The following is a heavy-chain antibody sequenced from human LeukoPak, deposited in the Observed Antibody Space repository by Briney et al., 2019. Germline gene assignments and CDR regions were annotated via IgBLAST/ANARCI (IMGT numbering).Heavy chain of an antibody. Sequence: GGSLRLSCAASGFTFSTYAMHWVRQAPGKGLEYVAAISSKGDYTHYANSVKGRFTISRDNSKNTLYLEMGSLRAEDMAVYYCARPSSSGWYAPFFWGQETLVTVSS. D-gene: IGHD6-19*01. CDR2: ISSKGDYT. CDR1: GFTFSTYA. J-gene: IGHJ4*02. CDR3: ARPSSSGWYAPFF. V-gene: IGHV3-64*01.